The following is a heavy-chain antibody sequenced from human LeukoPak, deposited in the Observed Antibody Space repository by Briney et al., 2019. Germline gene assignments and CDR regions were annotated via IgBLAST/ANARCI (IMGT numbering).Heavy chain of an antibody. J-gene: IGHJ3*02. V-gene: IGHV5-51*01. D-gene: IGHD5-24*01. CDR3: ARLSRMAATLDAFDI. CDR1: GYRFTSNW. Sequence: GESLKISCKGSGYRFTSNWIGWARQMSGKGLEWMGIIYPGDSDTRYRPSFQGQVTISADKSISTAYLQWSSLTASDTAIYYCARLSRMAATLDAFDIWGQGTMVTVSS. CDR2: IYPGDSDT.